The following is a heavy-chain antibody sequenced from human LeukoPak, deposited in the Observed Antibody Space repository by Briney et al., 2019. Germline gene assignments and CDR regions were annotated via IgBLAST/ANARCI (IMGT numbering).Heavy chain of an antibody. J-gene: IGHJ4*02. Sequence: GGSLRLSCAASGXSFSTYSMNWVRQAPGKGLEWVSSISSSSSYIYYADSVKGRFTVSRDNAKNSLHLQMNSLRAEDTAVYYCARGYYGDYYFDLWGQGTLVIVSS. V-gene: IGHV3-21*01. CDR3: ARGYYGDYYFDL. D-gene: IGHD4-17*01. CDR2: ISSSSSYI. CDR1: GXSFSTYS.